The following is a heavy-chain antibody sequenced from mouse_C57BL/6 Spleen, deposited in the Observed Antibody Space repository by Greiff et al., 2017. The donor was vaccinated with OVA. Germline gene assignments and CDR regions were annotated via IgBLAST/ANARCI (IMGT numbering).Heavy chain of an antibody. CDR2: FYPGSGSI. Sequence: QVQLKESGAELVKPGASVKLSCKASGYTFTEYTIHWVKQRPGQGLEWIGWFYPGSGSIKYNEKFKDKATLTADKSSSTVYMVLSRLTSEDSAVYFCERHERLTTVVANGSMDYWGQGTSVTVSS. CDR3: ERHERLTTVVANGSMDY. D-gene: IGHD1-1*01. V-gene: IGHV1-62-2*01. J-gene: IGHJ4*01. CDR1: GYTFTEYT.